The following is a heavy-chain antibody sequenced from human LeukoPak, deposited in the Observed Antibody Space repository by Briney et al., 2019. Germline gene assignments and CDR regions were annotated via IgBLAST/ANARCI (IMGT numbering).Heavy chain of an antibody. J-gene: IGHJ5*02. Sequence: PSEALSLTCTVSGGSISSSSYYWSWIRQPPGKGLEWIGYIYHSGSTNYNPSLKSRVTISVDTSKNQFSLKVNSLTAADTAIYYCVLNNYGLNGWFDPWGQGTLVTVSS. V-gene: IGHV4-61*01. D-gene: IGHD5-18*01. CDR2: IYHSGST. CDR1: GGSISSSSYY. CDR3: VLNNYGLNGWFDP.